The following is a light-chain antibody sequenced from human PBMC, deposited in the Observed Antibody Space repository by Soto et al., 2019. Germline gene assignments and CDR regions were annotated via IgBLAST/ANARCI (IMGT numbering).Light chain of an antibody. CDR3: NSRASGTTYV. CDR2: EVN. Sequence: QSVLTQPPSASGSPGQSVAISCTGTSSDVGGYNYVSWYQQHPGKAPKLMIYEVNKRPSGISNRFSGSKSGNTASLTISGLQTEDEADYYCNSRASGTTYVFGTGTKVTVL. J-gene: IGLJ1*01. V-gene: IGLV2-8*01. CDR1: SSDVGGYNY.